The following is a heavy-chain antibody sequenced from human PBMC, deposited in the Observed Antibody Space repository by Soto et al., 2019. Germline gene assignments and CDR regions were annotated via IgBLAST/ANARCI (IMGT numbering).Heavy chain of an antibody. J-gene: IGHJ4*02. V-gene: IGHV4-31*03. CDR2: VYYSGRT. Sequence: SETLSLTCTVSGGSISSGGYYWSWIRQHPGKGLEWIGCVYYSGRTYYNPSLKSRITISVDTSKKYFFLKLSSVTAADTAVYYCASTKDYSSSLDYWGRGFLVTVSS. CDR3: ASTKDYSSSLDY. CDR1: GGSISSGGYY. D-gene: IGHD6-6*01.